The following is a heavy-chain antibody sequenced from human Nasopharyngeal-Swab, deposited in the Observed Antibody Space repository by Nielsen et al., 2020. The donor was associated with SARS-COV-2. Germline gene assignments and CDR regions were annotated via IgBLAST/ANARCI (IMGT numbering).Heavy chain of an antibody. Sequence: SCAASGFTFSSYAMPWVRQAPGKGLEWVAVISYDGSNKYYADSVKGRFTISRDNSKNTLYLQMNSLRAEDTAVYYCARDPDVDIVATDAFDIWGQGTMVTVSS. D-gene: IGHD5-12*01. CDR2: ISYDGSNK. J-gene: IGHJ3*02. CDR3: ARDPDVDIVATDAFDI. CDR1: GFTFSSYA. V-gene: IGHV3-30-3*01.